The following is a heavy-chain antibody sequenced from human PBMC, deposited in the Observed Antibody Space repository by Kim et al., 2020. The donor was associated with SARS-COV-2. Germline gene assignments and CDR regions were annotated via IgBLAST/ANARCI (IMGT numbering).Heavy chain of an antibody. Sequence: GGSLRLSCAASGFTFSNYGMSWVRQAPGKGLEWVSSTLGSDGSTHYADSVKGRFTLSRDISKNTLYLQMNSLRAEDTAVYFCAKGSLTLGHWGQGTQVTVSS. V-gene: IGHV3-23*01. CDR1: GFTFSNYG. CDR2: TLGSDGST. D-gene: IGHD2-15*01. CDR3: AKGSLTLGH. J-gene: IGHJ4*02.